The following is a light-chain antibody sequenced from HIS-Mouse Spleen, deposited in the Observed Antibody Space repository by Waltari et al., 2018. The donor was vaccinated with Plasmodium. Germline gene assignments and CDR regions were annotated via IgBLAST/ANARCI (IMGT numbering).Light chain of an antibody. Sequence: SYELTQPPSVSVSPGQTARITCSGDALPKKYPYWYQQKSSQAPALVIYEDSKRPSGIPERFSGSSSGTMATLTISGAQVEDEADYYCYSTDSSGNHRVFGGGTKLTVL. CDR2: EDS. J-gene: IGLJ3*02. CDR1: ALPKKY. V-gene: IGLV3-10*01. CDR3: YSTDSSGNHRV.